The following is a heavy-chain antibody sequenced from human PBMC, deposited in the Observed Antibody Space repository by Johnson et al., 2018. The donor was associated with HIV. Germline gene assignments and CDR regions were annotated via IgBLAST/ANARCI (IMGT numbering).Heavy chain of an antibody. CDR3: ASQQWELGSHDAFDI. J-gene: IGHJ3*02. Sequence: VQLVESGGGVVRPGGSLRLSCEVSGFTFDDYGMSWVRQAPGTGLEWVSGINWNGGSTGYADSVKGRFTISRDNAKNSLYLQMNSLRAEDTALYYCASQQWELGSHDAFDIWGQGTMVTVSS. CDR1: GFTFDDYG. CDR2: INWNGGST. D-gene: IGHD1-26*01. V-gene: IGHV3-20*04.